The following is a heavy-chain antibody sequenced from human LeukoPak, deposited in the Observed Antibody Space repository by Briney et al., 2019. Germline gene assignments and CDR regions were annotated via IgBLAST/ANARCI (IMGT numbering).Heavy chain of an antibody. V-gene: IGHV3-9*01. CDR2: ISWNSGSI. CDR3: AKDAYSSGWFFDY. D-gene: IGHD6-19*01. J-gene: IGHJ4*02. CDR1: GFTFDDYA. Sequence: GGSLRLSCAASGFTFDDYAMRWVRQAPGKGLEWVSGISWNSGSIGYADSVKGRFTISRDNAKNSLYLQMNSLRAEDTASYYCAKDAYSSGWFFDYWGQGTLVTVSS.